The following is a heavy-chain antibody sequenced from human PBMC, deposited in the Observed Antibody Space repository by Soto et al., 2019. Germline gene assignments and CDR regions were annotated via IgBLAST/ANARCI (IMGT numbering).Heavy chain of an antibody. CDR3: ARGVDSSVPEYFQH. CDR1: GGSIISGGYS. V-gene: IGHV4-30-2*01. CDR2: IYHSGST. D-gene: IGHD3-22*01. J-gene: IGHJ1*01. Sequence: LSLTFAVSGGSIISGGYSWSWIRQPPGKGLEWIGYIYHSGSTYYNPSLKSRVTISVDRSKNQFSLKLSSVTAADTAVYYCARGVDSSVPEYFQHWGQGTLVTVSS.